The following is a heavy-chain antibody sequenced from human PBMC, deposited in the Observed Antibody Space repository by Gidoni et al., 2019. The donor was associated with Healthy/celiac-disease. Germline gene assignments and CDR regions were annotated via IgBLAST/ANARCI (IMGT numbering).Heavy chain of an antibody. CDR3: AREMVIVPAAAFDY. D-gene: IGHD2-2*01. V-gene: IGHV1-3*01. CDR1: GDSFTGYA. CDR2: ITAGNGNT. Sequence: QVQLAQSGAEVKKPGATVKVSCKAVGDSFTGYAVHWVRQAPGQRLEWMGWITAGNGNTNYSQKFHGRVTITGDTSASTVYMELSSLRSEDTAVYYCAREMVIVPAAAFDYWGQGTLVTVSS. J-gene: IGHJ4*02.